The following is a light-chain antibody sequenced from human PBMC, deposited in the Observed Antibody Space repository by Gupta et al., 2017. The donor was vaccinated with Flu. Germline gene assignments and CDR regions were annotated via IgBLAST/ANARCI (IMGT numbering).Light chain of an antibody. CDR1: SNDVGSSNR. J-gene: IGLJ1*01. V-gene: IGLV2-11*01. CDR3: SSHAGRGTWV. Sequence: QSAPTQPRSVSGSPGQSVTISCTGTSNDVGSSNRVSWYEQRPDKAPKLILYDVTERPSGVPDRFSGSKSGNTASLTISGLQADDEADYYCSSHAGRGTWVFGTGTTVTVL. CDR2: DVT.